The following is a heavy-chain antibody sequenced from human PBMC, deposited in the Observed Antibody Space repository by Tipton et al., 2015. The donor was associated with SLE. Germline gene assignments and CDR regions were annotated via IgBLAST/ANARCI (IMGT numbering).Heavy chain of an antibody. CDR2: ISSAGNAI. D-gene: IGHD3-9*01. J-gene: IGHJ6*03. CDR3: ARGPALDSTGYYMDV. Sequence: SLRLSCAASGFTFSNAWMSWVRQAPGKGLEWVSYISSAGNAIYYADSVRGRFTISRDNARNSVFLQMSSLRGEDTALYYCARGPALDSTGYYMDVWGKGTAVAVSS. CDR1: GFTFSNAW. V-gene: IGHV3-11*04.